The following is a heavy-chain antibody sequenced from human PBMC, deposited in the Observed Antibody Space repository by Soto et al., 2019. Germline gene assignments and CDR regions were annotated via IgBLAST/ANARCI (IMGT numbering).Heavy chain of an antibody. V-gene: IGHV4-4*07. CDR1: GDSISSYY. J-gene: IGHJ4*02. CDR3: ARDREGSTSWYAGDY. CDR2: IYANGNT. D-gene: IGHD6-13*01. Sequence: QVQLQESGPGLVKPSETLSLTCTVSGDSISSYYWCWIRQPAGKGLEWIGRIYANGNTNYNPSLKSRVSMSADTSKNQFSLKLNSVTAADTAVYYCARDREGSTSWYAGDYWGQGTLVTVSS.